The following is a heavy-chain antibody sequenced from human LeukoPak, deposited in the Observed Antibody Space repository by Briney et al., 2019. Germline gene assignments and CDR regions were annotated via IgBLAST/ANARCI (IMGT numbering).Heavy chain of an antibody. V-gene: IGHV1-2*06. CDR2: VNPNSGVT. CDR1: GYTFTAYF. CDR3: TRQWLPNGYFDY. D-gene: IGHD6-19*01. J-gene: IGHJ4*02. Sequence: ASVKVSCKASGYTFTAYFMHWVRQAPGQGLEWMGRVNPNSGVTNSIQKFQGRVTMTRDTSISTAYMELSGLRSDDTAVYYCTRQWLPNGYFDYWGQGTLVTVSS.